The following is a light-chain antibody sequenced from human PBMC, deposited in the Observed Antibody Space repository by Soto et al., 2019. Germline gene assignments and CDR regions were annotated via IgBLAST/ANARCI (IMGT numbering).Light chain of an antibody. CDR3: QQSYSTPRT. V-gene: IGKV1-5*03. Sequence: ARGSLNRRASQTISSWLAWYQQKPGKAPKLLIYKASTLTSGVPSRFSGSGSGTEFTLTISSLQPDYFATYYCQQSYSTPRTFGQGTKVDI. J-gene: IGKJ1*01. CDR2: KAS. CDR1: QTISSW.